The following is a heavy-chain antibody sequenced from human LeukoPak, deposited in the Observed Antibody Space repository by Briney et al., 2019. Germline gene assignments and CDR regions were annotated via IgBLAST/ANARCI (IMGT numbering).Heavy chain of an antibody. CDR1: GYTFTSYD. Sequence: ASVKVPCKASGYTFTSYDINWVRQATGQGLEWMGWMNPNSGNTGYAQKFQGRVTITRNTSISTAYMELSSLRSEDTAVYYCAGTLGATEVDVDPWGQGTLVTVSS. CDR3: AGTLGATEVDVDP. D-gene: IGHD1-26*01. CDR2: MNPNSGNT. J-gene: IGHJ5*02. V-gene: IGHV1-8*03.